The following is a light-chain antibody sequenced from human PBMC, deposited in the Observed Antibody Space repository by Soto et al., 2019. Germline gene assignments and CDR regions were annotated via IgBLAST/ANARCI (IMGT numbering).Light chain of an antibody. V-gene: IGLV8-61*01. Sequence: QAVVTQEPSFSVSPGGTVTLTCGLTSGSVSTRNYPSWYQQIPGQAPRTLIYNTNTRSSGVPDRFSRSILGNKAALTITGAQAADESDYYCALYVGSGIHWVFGGGTKVTVL. J-gene: IGLJ3*02. CDR2: NTN. CDR1: SGSVSTRNY. CDR3: ALYVGSGIHWV.